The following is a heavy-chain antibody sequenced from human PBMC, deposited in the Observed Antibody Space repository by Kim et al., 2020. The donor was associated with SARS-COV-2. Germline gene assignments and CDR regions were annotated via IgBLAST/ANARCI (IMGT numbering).Heavy chain of an antibody. J-gene: IGHJ6*02. CDR1: GYTLTELS. V-gene: IGHV1-24*01. CDR2: FDPEDGET. CDR3: ATTPPYCSSTSCRMTSYYYGMDV. Sequence: ASVKVSCKVSGYTLTELSMHWVRQAPGKGLEWMGGFDPEDGETIYAQKFQGRVTMTEDTSTDTAYMELSSLRSEDTAVYYCATTPPYCSSTSCRMTSYYYGMDVWGQGTTVTVSS. D-gene: IGHD2-2*01.